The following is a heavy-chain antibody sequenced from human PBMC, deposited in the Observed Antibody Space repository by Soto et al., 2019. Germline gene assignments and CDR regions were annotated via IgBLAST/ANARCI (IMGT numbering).Heavy chain of an antibody. CDR1: GFTFSTYA. CDR3: AKDRGRYCSGGTCYLFDS. V-gene: IGHV3-30*04. CDR2: ISYDGTNK. J-gene: IGHJ4*02. Sequence: GGSLRLSCVPSGFTFSTYAMHWVRQAPGKGLEWVAIISYDGTNKYYADSVKGRFTISRDNSKNTLYLQMNSLRVEDTALYYCAKDRGRYCSGGTCYLFDSWGQGALVTVSS. D-gene: IGHD2-15*01.